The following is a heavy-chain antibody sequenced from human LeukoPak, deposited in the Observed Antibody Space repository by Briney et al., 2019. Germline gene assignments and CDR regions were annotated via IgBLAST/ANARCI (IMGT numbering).Heavy chain of an antibody. D-gene: IGHD5-24*01. J-gene: IGHJ4*02. V-gene: IGHV3-73*01. Sequence: GGSLRLSCAASGFTFSGSAMHWVRQASGKGLEWVGRIRSKANSYATAYAASVKGRFTISRDDSKNTAYLQMNSLKTEDTAVYYGTGGYRGPCCDYGGRGPLLTVSS. CDR3: TGGYRGPCCDY. CDR2: IRSKANSYAT. CDR1: GFTFSGSA.